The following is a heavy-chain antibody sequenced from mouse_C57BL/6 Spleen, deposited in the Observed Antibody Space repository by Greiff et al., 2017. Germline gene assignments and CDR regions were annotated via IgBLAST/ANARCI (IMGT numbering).Heavy chain of an antibody. CDR3: AREEYDYGLTPMGY. CDR2: ISSGSSTI. Sequence: EVKLVESGGGLVKPGGSLKLSCAASGFTFSDYGMHWVRQAPEKGLEWVAYISSGSSTIYYADTVKGRFTISRDNAKNTLFLQRTSLRSEDTAMYYCAREEYDYGLTPMGYWGQGTSVTVSS. J-gene: IGHJ4*01. CDR1: GFTFSDYG. V-gene: IGHV5-17*01. D-gene: IGHD2-4*01.